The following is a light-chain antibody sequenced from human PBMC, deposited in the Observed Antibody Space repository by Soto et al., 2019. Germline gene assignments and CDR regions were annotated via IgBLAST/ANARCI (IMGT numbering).Light chain of an antibody. Sequence: DIVMTQSPDSLAVSLGERSTINCKSSRSVLYSSNNKNYLAWYQQKPGQPPKLLIYWASTRESGVPDRFSGRGSGTDFTLTISSLQAEDVAIYYCQQDYNIPWTFGQGTKVEIK. CDR3: QQDYNIPWT. CDR1: RSVLYSSNNKNY. CDR2: WAS. V-gene: IGKV4-1*01. J-gene: IGKJ1*01.